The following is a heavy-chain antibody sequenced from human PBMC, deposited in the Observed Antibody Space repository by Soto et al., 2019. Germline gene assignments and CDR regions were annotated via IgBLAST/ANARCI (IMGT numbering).Heavy chain of an antibody. J-gene: IGHJ4*02. CDR2: IGTAGDT. V-gene: IGHV3-13*01. D-gene: IGHD3-22*01. CDR3: ARGFYYYDSSGYEASYYFDY. Sequence: PGGSLRLSCAASGFTFSSYDMHWVRQATGKGLEWVSAIGTAGDTYYPGSVKGRFTISREDAKNSLYLQMNSLRAGDTAVYYCARGFYYYDSSGYEASYYFDYWGQGTLVTVSS. CDR1: GFTFSSYD.